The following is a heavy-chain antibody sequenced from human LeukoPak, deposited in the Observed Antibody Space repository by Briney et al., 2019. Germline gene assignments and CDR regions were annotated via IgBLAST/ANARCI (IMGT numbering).Heavy chain of an antibody. CDR2: IYYSGST. D-gene: IGHD1-1*01. Sequence: PSETLSLTCTVSGGSISSYYWSWIRQPPGKGLEWIGYIYYSGSTNYNPSLKSRVTISVDTSKNQFSLKLSSVTAADTAVYYCASGTYYYMDVWGKGTTVTVSS. V-gene: IGHV4-59*01. J-gene: IGHJ6*03. CDR1: GGSISSYY. CDR3: ASGTYYYMDV.